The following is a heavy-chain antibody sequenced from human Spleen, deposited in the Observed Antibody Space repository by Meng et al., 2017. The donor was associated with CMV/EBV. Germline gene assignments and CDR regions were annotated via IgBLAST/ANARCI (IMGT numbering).Heavy chain of an antibody. Sequence: GSLRLSCSVSGGSIRSSSYYWGWIRQPPGKGLEWIGNIYDSGRTDYSPSLKSRVTISVDTSKKQFSLNLTSVTAADTAVYYCARAVLRLGYCSNGVCPKTYYFDYWGQGTLVTVSS. V-gene: IGHV4-39*01. CDR3: ARAVLRLGYCSNGVCPKTYYFDY. J-gene: IGHJ4*02. D-gene: IGHD2-8*01. CDR2: IYDSGRT. CDR1: GGSIRSSSYY.